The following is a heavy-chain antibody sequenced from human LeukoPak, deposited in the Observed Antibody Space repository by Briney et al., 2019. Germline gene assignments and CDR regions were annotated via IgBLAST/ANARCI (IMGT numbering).Heavy chain of an antibody. Sequence: GGSLRLSCAASGFTSSDYWMHWVRQAPGKGLAWVANIKQDGSEKNYVASVKGRFTISRDNAKNSLYLQMNSLRAEDTALYYCARGRWAPFDCWGQGPLVTVSS. D-gene: IGHD6-13*01. CDR2: IKQDGSEK. J-gene: IGHJ4*02. CDR3: ARGRWAPFDC. CDR1: GFTSSDYW. V-gene: IGHV3-7*01.